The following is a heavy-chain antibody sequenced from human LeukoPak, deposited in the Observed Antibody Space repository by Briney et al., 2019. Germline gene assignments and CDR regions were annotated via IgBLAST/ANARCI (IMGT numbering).Heavy chain of an antibody. Sequence: SETLSLTCTVSGGSISSYYWSWIRQPPGKGLEWIGYIYYSGSTNYNPSLKSRVTISVDTSKNQFSLKLSSVTAADTAVYYYASTGTGALGAFDIWGQGTMVTVSS. J-gene: IGHJ3*02. CDR2: IYYSGST. V-gene: IGHV4-59*08. CDR3: ASTGTGALGAFDI. D-gene: IGHD4-17*01. CDR1: GGSISSYY.